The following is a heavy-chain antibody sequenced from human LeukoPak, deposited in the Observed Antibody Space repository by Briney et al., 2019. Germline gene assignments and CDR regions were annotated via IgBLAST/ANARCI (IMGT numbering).Heavy chain of an antibody. CDR3: ARGHRGRWLQLGGSDSANWFDP. CDR2: IYTNGST. CDR1: GGSISSGSYY. Sequence: SQTLSLTCTVSGGSISSGSYYWSWIRQPAGKGLEWIGRIYTNGSTNYNPSLKSRVTISVDTSKNQFSLKLSSVTAADTAMYYCARGHRGRWLQLGGSDSANWFDPWGQGTLVTVSS. D-gene: IGHD5-24*01. J-gene: IGHJ5*02. V-gene: IGHV4-61*02.